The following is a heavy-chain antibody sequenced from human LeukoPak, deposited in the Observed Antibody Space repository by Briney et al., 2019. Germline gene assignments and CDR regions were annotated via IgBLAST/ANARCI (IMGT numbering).Heavy chain of an antibody. CDR1: GGSVSNYY. CDR3: ARDVVDNFYNNSVYYGRGVFDI. CDR2: IFYSGST. J-gene: IGHJ3*02. D-gene: IGHD3-22*01. Sequence: SETLSLTCTVSGGSVSNYYWSWIRQPPGKGLEWIGYIFYSGSTSYNPSLKSRVTISSDTSKNQFSLRLTSVTAADTAVYYCARDVVDNFYNNSVYYGRGVFDIWGQGTMVSVSS. V-gene: IGHV4-59*02.